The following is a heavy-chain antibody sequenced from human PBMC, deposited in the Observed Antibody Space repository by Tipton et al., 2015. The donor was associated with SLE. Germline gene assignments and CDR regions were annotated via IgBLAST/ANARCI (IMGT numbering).Heavy chain of an antibody. D-gene: IGHD6-19*01. CDR3: AQYSIGLYYGMDV. Sequence: TLSLTCAVYGGSFSSYYWNWIRQPPGKGLEWIGYIYYGNTKYNPSLKSRVTISVDTSKNQFSLKLTSVTPADTAVYYCAQYSIGLYYGMDVWGQGTTVTVSS. CDR1: GGSFSSYY. CDR2: IYYGNT. J-gene: IGHJ6*02. V-gene: IGHV4-59*01.